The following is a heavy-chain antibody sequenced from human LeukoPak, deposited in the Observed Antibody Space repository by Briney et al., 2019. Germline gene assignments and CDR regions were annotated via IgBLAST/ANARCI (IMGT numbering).Heavy chain of an antibody. Sequence: GESLRLSCAGSGCTFDDYGLWWVRQAPRKGLGLVAGINWNGGSTCYAASVKGRCTISRDNAKNALYLEMNSLRAEDTAFSYCVRLGSDGYTSGAAYWGQGTLVTVS. CDR3: VRLGSDGYTSGAAY. D-gene: IGHD5-24*01. J-gene: IGHJ1*01. CDR2: INWNGGST. V-gene: IGHV3-20*04. CDR1: GCTFDDYG.